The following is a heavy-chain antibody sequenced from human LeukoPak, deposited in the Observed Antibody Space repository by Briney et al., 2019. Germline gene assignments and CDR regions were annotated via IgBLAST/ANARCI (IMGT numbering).Heavy chain of an antibody. Sequence: GGSLRLSYAASGFTVSSNSMSWVRQAPGKGLEWVSVIYSGDSTFYADSMKGRFTISRDNSKNTLYLQIDSLRAEDTAMYYCARSSNSNNYFDYWGQGTLVTVSS. CDR3: ARSSNSNNYFDY. CDR1: GFTVSSNS. CDR2: IYSGDST. V-gene: IGHV3-53*01. D-gene: IGHD6-13*01. J-gene: IGHJ4*02.